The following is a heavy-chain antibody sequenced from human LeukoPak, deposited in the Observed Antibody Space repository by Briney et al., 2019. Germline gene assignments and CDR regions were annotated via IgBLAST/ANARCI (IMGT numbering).Heavy chain of an antibody. V-gene: IGHV4-59*01. Sequence: SETLSLTCTVSGASTSSYYWNWIRQPPGKGLEWIGYIYNSGSTNYNPSLKSRVAISLDTSKNQFSLKLNSVTAADTAVYYCAREDDSSADDAFDIWGQGTMVTVSS. CDR2: IYNSGST. CDR1: GASTSSYY. CDR3: AREDDSSADDAFDI. J-gene: IGHJ3*02. D-gene: IGHD3-22*01.